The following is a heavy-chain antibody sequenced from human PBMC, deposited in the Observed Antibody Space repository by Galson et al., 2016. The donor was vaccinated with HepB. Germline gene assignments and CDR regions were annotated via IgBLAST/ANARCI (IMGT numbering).Heavy chain of an antibody. V-gene: IGHV3-21*01. CDR1: GFTFSTSA. CDR3: ARGGRDTAMDYYYYGMDV. Sequence: SLRLSCAASGFTFSTSAVHWVRQAPGKGLEWVSFISGRSSYIYYADSVEGRFTVSRDNAKNSLYLQMNSLRAEDTAVYYCARGGRDTAMDYYYYGMDVWGQGTTVTVSS. J-gene: IGHJ6*02. CDR2: ISGRSSYI. D-gene: IGHD5-18*01.